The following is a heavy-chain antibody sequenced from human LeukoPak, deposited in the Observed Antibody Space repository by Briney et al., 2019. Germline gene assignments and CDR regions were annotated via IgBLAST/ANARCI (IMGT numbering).Heavy chain of an antibody. Sequence: GGSLRLSCAASGFTFSSYTMSWVRQAPGKGLEWVSAISGSGGSTYYADSVKGRFTISRDNSKNTLYLQMNSLRAEDTAVYYCAKQWLVQNWFDPWGQGTLVTVSS. CDR2: ISGSGGST. CDR3: AKQWLVQNWFDP. CDR1: GFTFSSYT. D-gene: IGHD6-19*01. J-gene: IGHJ5*02. V-gene: IGHV3-23*01.